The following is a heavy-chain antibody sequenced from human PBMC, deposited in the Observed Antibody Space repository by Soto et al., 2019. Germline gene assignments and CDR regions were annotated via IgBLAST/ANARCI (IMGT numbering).Heavy chain of an antibody. CDR2: ISGSGGST. CDR1: GFTFSSYA. J-gene: IGHJ6*02. V-gene: IGHV3-23*01. D-gene: IGHD5-18*01. Sequence: PGGSLRLSCAASGFTFSSYAMSWVRQAPGKGLEWVSAISGSGGSTYYADSVKGRFTISRDNSKNTLYLQMNSLRAEDTAVYYCAKDILGYSYGYQTNYYGMDVWGQGTTVTVSS. CDR3: AKDILGYSYGYQTNYYGMDV.